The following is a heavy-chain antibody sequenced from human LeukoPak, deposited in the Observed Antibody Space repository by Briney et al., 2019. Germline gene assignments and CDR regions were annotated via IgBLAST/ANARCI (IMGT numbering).Heavy chain of an antibody. CDR3: TTDGFEVAARPYYYYYYMDV. J-gene: IGHJ6*03. D-gene: IGHD6-6*01. CDR1: GFTFSNAW. Sequence: GGSLRLSCAASGFTFSNAWMSWVRLAPGKGLEWVGRIKSKTDGGTTDYAAPVKGRFTISRDDSKNTLYLQMSSLKTEDTAVYYCTTDGFEVAARPYYYYYYMDVWGKGTTVTVSS. CDR2: IKSKTDGGTT. V-gene: IGHV3-15*01.